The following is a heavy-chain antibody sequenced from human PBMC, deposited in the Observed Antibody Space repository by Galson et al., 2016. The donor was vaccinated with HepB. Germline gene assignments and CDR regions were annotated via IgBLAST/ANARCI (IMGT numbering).Heavy chain of an antibody. CDR2: ISNDGSST. CDR3: AKGTYFDSGSYYGVDV. Sequence: SLRLSCAASGFRFSYYGMHWVRQAPGKGLEWVAFISNDGSSTYYAESVKGRFTISRDKSRTTVSLQMNSLRAEDTAVYKCAKGTYFDSGSYYGVDVWGQGTTVTVSS. CDR1: GFRFSYYG. D-gene: IGHD3-10*01. V-gene: IGHV3-30*18. J-gene: IGHJ6*02.